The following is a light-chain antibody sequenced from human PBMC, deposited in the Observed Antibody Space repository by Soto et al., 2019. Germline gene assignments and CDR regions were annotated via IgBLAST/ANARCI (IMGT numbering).Light chain of an antibody. CDR3: QQYDNLPVT. V-gene: IGKV1-33*01. CDR2: DAS. CDR1: QDISNY. J-gene: IGKJ2*01. Sequence: DIQMTQSPSSLSASVGDRVTITCQASQDISNYLNWYQQKPGKAPKLLIYDASNLKTVVPSRFSGSGSRTDFTFTISRLQPEDSATYYCQQYDNLPVTFGQGATLEIK.